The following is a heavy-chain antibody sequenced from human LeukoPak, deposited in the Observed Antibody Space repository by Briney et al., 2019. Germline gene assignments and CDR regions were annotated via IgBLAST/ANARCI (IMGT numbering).Heavy chain of an antibody. V-gene: IGHV1-24*01. J-gene: IGHJ4*02. CDR2: FDPEDGET. CDR3: ATGFGVPSDRVDY. Sequence: ASVKVSCKVSGYTLTELSIHWWRQAPGKGLEWMGGFDPEDGETIYSQKFQGRGTMIDDTYTDTAYIELSSMRSEDTAVYYCATGFGVPSDRVDYWGQGTLVTVSS. D-gene: IGHD3-10*01. CDR1: GYTLTELS.